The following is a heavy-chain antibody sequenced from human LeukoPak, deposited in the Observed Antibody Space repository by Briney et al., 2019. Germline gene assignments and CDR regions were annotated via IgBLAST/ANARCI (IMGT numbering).Heavy chain of an antibody. CDR3: ARDATYYYDSSGYLGRVYYFDY. CDR2: IIPIFGTA. Sequence: GASVNVSCKASGGTFSSYAISWVRQAPGQGLEWMGGIIPIFGTANYAQKFQGRVTITTDESTSTAYMELSSLRSEDTAVYYCARDATYYYDSSGYLGRVYYFDYWGQGTLVTVSS. D-gene: IGHD3-22*01. CDR1: GGTFSSYA. V-gene: IGHV1-69*05. J-gene: IGHJ4*02.